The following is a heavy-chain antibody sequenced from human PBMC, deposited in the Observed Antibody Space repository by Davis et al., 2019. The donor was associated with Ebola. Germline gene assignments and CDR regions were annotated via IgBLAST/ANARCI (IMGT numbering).Heavy chain of an antibody. CDR1: GFTFSNAW. J-gene: IGHJ4*02. Sequence: MPGGSLRLSCAASGFTFSNAWMSWVRQAPGKGLEWIGEIYHSGSTNYNPSLKSRVTISVDTSKNQFSLKLSSVTAADTAVYYCARADYDILTGYATDWGQGTLVTVSS. CDR2: IYHSGST. CDR3: ARADYDILTGYATD. D-gene: IGHD3-9*01. V-gene: IGHV4-4*02.